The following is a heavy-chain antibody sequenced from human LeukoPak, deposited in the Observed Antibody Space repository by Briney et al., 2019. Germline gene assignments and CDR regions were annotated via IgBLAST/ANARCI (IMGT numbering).Heavy chain of an antibody. CDR3: ARRYYYDSSGYYYYYFDY. CDR2: IYPGDSDT. V-gene: IGHV5-51*01. CDR1: GYSFTSHW. D-gene: IGHD3-22*01. Sequence: GESLKISCKGSGYSFTSHWIGWVRQMPGKGLEWMGIIYPGDSDTRYSPSFQGQVTISADKSIRTAYLQWSSLKASDTAMYYCARRYYYDSSGYYYYYFDYWGQGTLVTVSS. J-gene: IGHJ4*02.